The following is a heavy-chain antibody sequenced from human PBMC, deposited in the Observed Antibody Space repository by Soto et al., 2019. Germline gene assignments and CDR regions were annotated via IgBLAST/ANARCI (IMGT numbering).Heavy chain of an antibody. CDR1: GFIFDDFT. V-gene: IGHV3-43*01. D-gene: IGHD6-13*01. CDR3: AKDEGAAVESPGD. CDR2: INWDGRIA. Sequence: GGSLRLSCAASGFIFDDFTMHWVRLVPGKGLQWVSYINWDGRIAMYADSVKGRFTISRDNTNNHLYLQVNSLRSDDNALYYCAKDEGAAVESPGDWGHGTLVTVSS. J-gene: IGHJ4*01.